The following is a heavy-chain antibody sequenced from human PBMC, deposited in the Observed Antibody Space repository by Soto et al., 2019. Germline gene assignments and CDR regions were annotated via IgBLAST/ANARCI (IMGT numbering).Heavy chain of an antibody. V-gene: IGHV4-31*03. Sequence: QVQLQESGPGLVKPSQTLSLTCTVSGGSISSGGYYWSWIRQHPGKGLEWIGYIYYSGSTYYNPSLKSRVTISVDTSKNQFSLKLSSVTTADTAVYYCARDTGDNYYGMDVWGQGTTVTVSS. D-gene: IGHD4-17*01. CDR1: GGSISSGGYY. J-gene: IGHJ6*02. CDR2: IYYSGST. CDR3: ARDTGDNYYGMDV.